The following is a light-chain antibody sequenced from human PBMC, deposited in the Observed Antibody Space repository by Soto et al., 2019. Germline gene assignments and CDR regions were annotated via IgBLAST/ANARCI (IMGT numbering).Light chain of an antibody. CDR1: QSIDSW. CDR3: KHYKSYPWT. J-gene: IGKJ1*01. Sequence: DIQMTQSPSTLCASVGDRVTITCRASQSIDSWLAWYQQKPGKAPKLLMYKASSLESGVPSMFSGSGSETEFTLTISSLQPDDFATYYCKHYKSYPWTFSQGIKVNIK. V-gene: IGKV1-5*03. CDR2: KAS.